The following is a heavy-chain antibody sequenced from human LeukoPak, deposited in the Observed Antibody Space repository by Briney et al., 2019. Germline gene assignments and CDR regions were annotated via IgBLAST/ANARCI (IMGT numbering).Heavy chain of an antibody. J-gene: IGHJ3*02. D-gene: IGHD5-18*01. CDR1: GFTFSSFS. V-gene: IGHV3-21*01. CDR2: ISSSSSYI. CDR3: ARAFLNTAHAFDI. Sequence: GRSLRLSCAASGFTFSSFSMNWVRQAPGKGLGWVSSISSSSSYIYYADSVKGRFTISRHNAKNSLYLQMNSLRAEDTAVYYCARAFLNTAHAFDIWGQGTMVTVSS.